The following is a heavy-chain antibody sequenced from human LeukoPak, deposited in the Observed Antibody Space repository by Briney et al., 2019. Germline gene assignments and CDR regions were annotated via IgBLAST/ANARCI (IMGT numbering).Heavy chain of an antibody. Sequence: SETLSLTCTVSGGSISSSSYYWGWIRQPPGKGLEWIGSIYYSGSTNYNPSLKSRVTISVDTSKNQFSLKLSSVTAADTAVYYCARGGYDSSGYYSPYYFDYWGQGTLVTVSS. J-gene: IGHJ4*02. D-gene: IGHD3-22*01. CDR3: ARGGYDSSGYYSPYYFDY. CDR2: IYYSGST. CDR1: GGSISSSSYY. V-gene: IGHV4-39*07.